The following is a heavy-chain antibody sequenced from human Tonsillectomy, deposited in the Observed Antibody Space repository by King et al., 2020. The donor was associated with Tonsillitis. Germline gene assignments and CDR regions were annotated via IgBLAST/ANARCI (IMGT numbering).Heavy chain of an antibody. J-gene: IGHJ4*02. Sequence: VQLVESGGGVVQPGRSLRLSCAASGFTFSNYDMHWVRQAPGKGLEWVTVISSDGSDEYYADSMKGRFTISRDNSKNTLYLQMDSLRVEDTSVYYCAKRGLTSLYYFDSWGQGTLVTVSS. CDR3: AKRGLTSLYYFDS. CDR2: ISSDGSDE. D-gene: IGHD3-9*01. V-gene: IGHV3-30*18. CDR1: GFTFSNYD.